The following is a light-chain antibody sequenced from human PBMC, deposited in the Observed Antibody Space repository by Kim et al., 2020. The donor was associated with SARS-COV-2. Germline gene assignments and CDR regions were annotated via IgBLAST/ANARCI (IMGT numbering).Light chain of an antibody. V-gene: IGLV2-14*03. J-gene: IGLJ2*01. Sequence: SITMSSTGSSSDVGDYNFVSWYQQLPDTAPKLIIYDVTHRTSGVSDRFSGSKSGNTASLTISGLQAEDEANYYCSSYTRDSSLEGVFGGGTQLTVL. CDR2: DVT. CDR1: SSDVGDYNF. CDR3: SSYTRDSSLEGV.